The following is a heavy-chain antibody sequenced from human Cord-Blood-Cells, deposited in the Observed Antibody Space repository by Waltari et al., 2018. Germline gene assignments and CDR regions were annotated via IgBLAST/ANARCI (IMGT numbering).Heavy chain of an antibody. Sequence: QVQLVQSGAEVKKPGASVKVPCKASGYTFPGYYMHCVRPAPGQGLEWMGWINPNSGGTNYAQKFQGRVTMTRDTSISTAYMELSRLRSDDTAVYYWARVVTAINWFDPWGQGTLVTVSS. J-gene: IGHJ5*02. CDR2: INPNSGGT. CDR3: ARVVTAINWFDP. D-gene: IGHD2-21*02. CDR1: GYTFPGYY. V-gene: IGHV1-2*02.